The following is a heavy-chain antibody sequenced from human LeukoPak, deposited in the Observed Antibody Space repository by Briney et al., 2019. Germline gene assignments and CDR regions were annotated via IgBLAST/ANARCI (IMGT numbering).Heavy chain of an antibody. CDR2: ISWNSGSI. J-gene: IGHJ3*02. V-gene: IGHV3-9*01. CDR1: GFTFDDYA. CDR3: AKSGQDVLLWFGELLAAFDI. Sequence: GGSLRLSCAASGFTFDDYAMHCVRQAPGKGLEWVPGISWNSGSIGYADAVKGRFTISRDNAKNSLYLQMNSLRAEDTALYYCAKSGQDVLLWFGELLAAFDIWGQGTMVTVSS. D-gene: IGHD3-10*01.